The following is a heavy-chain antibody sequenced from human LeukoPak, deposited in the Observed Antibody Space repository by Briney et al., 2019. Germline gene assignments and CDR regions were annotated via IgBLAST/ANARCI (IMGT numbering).Heavy chain of an antibody. CDR3: ASASGSYSRAYYFDY. Sequence: PSETLSLTCTVSGGSISSYYWSWTRQPPGKGLEWLGYIYYSGSTNYNPSLKSRVTIPVDTSKNQFSLKLSSVTAADTAVYYCASASGSYSRAYYFDYWGQGTLVTVSS. J-gene: IGHJ4*02. CDR2: IYYSGST. CDR1: GGSISSYY. D-gene: IGHD1-26*01. V-gene: IGHV4-59*01.